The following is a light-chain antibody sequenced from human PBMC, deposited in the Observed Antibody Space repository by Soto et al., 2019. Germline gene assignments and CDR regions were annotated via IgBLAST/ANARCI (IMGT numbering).Light chain of an antibody. Sequence: DIQMTQSPSSRSASVGDSVTIICRGSQSISTYLNWYQHKPGKAPKVLIYAESSLQSGLPSRFNGSESETDFTLTISNLQHEDFATYYCQQSYSTPYTFGQGTKLEIK. CDR2: AES. CDR3: QQSYSTPYT. V-gene: IGKV1-39*01. J-gene: IGKJ2*01. CDR1: QSISTY.